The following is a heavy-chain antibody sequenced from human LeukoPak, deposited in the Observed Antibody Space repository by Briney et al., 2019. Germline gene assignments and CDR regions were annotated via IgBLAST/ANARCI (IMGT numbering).Heavy chain of an antibody. V-gene: IGHV3-30*02. D-gene: IGHD3-22*01. J-gene: IGHJ4*02. Sequence: GGSLRLSCAASGFTFSGSGMHWVRQAPATGLQWVAYIRYDGNSEYYTDSVRGQFTISRDNSKNTLYLQMNSLRAEDTAVYFCARDLDISGYSFDYWGQGTLVTVSS. CDR3: ARDLDISGYSFDY. CDR2: IRYDGNSE. CDR1: GFTFSGSG.